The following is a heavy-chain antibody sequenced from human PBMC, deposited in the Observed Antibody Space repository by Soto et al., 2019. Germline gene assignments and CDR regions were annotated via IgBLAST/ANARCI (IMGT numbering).Heavy chain of an antibody. V-gene: IGHV3-15*01. Sequence: VQLVESGGGLVKPGGSLRLSCAASGFTFSNAWMSWVRQAPGKGLEWVGRIKSKTDGGTTDYAAPVKGRFTISRDDSKNTLYLQMNSLKTEDTAVYYCTTDHEQLWLFDYWGQGTLVTVSS. CDR1: GFTFSNAW. J-gene: IGHJ4*02. D-gene: IGHD5-18*01. CDR3: TTDHEQLWLFDY. CDR2: IKSKTDGGTT.